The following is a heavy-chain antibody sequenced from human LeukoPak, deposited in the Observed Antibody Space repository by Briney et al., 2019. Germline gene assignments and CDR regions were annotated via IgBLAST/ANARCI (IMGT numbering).Heavy chain of an antibody. CDR2: IPYDGSNK. Sequence: GGSLRLSCAASGFTFSSYAMHWVRQAPGKGLEWVALIPYDGSNKYYADSVKGRFTVSRDNSKNTLYLQMNSLRAEDTAVYYCASTRSGYDFDYWGQGTLVTVSS. CDR3: ASTRSGYDFDY. J-gene: IGHJ4*02. V-gene: IGHV3-30*04. CDR1: GFTFSSYA. D-gene: IGHD5-12*01.